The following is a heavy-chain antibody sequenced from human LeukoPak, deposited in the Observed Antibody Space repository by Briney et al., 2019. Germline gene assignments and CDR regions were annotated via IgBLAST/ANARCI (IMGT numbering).Heavy chain of an antibody. CDR1: GGPISSYY. J-gene: IGHJ2*01. V-gene: IGHV4-59*01. Sequence: SETLSLTCTVSGGPISSYYRSWIRQPPGKELEWIGYIYYSGSTNYHPSLTSRVTISVDTSKSRCSLKLSSVTAADTAVYYCARDKVNWYFDLWGRGTLVTVSS. CDR3: ARDKVNWYFDL. CDR2: IYYSGST.